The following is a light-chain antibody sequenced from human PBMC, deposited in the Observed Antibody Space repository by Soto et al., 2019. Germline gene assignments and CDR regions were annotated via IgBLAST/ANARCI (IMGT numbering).Light chain of an antibody. CDR3: AAWDDSLSVV. J-gene: IGLJ2*01. CDR2: SNN. Sequence: QLVLTQPHSASGTPGQRVTISCSGSSSNIGSNTVNWYQQLPGTAPKLLIYSNNQRPSGVPDRFSGSKSGTSASLAISGRQSEDEADYYCAAWDDSLSVVFGGGTKVTVL. V-gene: IGLV1-44*01. CDR1: SSNIGSNT.